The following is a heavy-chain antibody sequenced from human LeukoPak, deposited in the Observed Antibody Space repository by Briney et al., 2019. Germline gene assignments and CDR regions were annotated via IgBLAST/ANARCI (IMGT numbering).Heavy chain of an antibody. J-gene: IGHJ3*02. D-gene: IGHD1-7*01. V-gene: IGHV1-2*02. CDR1: GYTFTGYY. CDR2: INPNSGDT. Sequence: ASVKVSCKASGYTFTGYYMHWVRQAPGQGLEWMGWINPNSGDTNYAQKFQGRVTMTRDTSISTAYMELSGLRSEDTAVYYCARVGRITGTIGVAAVDAFDIWGQGTMVTVSS. CDR3: ARVGRITGTIGVAAVDAFDI.